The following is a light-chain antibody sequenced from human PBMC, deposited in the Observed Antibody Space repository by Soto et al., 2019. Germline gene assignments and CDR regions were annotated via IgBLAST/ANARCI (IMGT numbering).Light chain of an antibody. V-gene: IGLV2-14*01. CDR1: SSDVGGYNY. J-gene: IGLJ2*01. CDR3: SSYTSNSTDVV. CDR2: DVS. Sequence: QSALTQPASVSGSPGQSITISCTGTSSDVGGYNYVSWYQQHPGKAPKLMIYDVSNRPSGVSNRFSGSKSGNTASLTISGRQAEDEADYYCSSYTSNSTDVVFGGGTKLTVL.